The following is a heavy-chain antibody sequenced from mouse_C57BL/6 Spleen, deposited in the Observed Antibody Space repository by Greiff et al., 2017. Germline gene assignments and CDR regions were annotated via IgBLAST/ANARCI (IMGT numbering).Heavy chain of an antibody. V-gene: IGHV5-4*01. CDR1: GFTFSSYA. J-gene: IGHJ3*01. CDR2: ISDGGSYT. Sequence: DVQLVESGGGLVKPGGSLKLSCAASGFTFSSYAMSWVRQTPEKRLEWVATISDGGSYTYYPDNVKGRFTISRDNAKNNLYLQMSHLKSEDTAMYYCARDKAYSNYGFAYWGQGTLVTVSA. CDR3: ARDKAYSNYGFAY. D-gene: IGHD2-5*01.